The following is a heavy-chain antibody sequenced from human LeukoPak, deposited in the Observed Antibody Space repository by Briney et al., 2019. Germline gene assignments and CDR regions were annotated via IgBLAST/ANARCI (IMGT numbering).Heavy chain of an antibody. J-gene: IGHJ4*02. D-gene: IGHD3-22*01. CDR3: ARDSRGYYYDSSGHFDY. CDR1: GGTFSSYA. V-gene: IGHV1-69*05. CDR2: IIPIFGTA. Sequence: TVKVSCKASGGTFSSYAISWGRQAPGQGLGWMGGIIPIFGTANYAQKFQGRVTITTDESTSTAYMELSSLRSEDTAVYYCARDSRGYYYDSSGHFDYWGQGTLVTVSS.